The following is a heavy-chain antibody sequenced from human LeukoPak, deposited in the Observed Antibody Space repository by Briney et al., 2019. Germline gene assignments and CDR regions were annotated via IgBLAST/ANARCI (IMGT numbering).Heavy chain of an antibody. CDR1: GGSLSGYY. Sequence: SETLSLTCAVYGGSLSGYYWSWIRQPPGKGLEWIGEINHSGSTNYNPSLKSRVTISVDTSKNQFSLKLSSVTAADTAVYYCARVPNLPLVVPAAILRRGWFDPWGQGTLVTVSS. CDR2: INHSGST. D-gene: IGHD2-2*02. V-gene: IGHV4-34*01. CDR3: ARVPNLPLVVPAAILRRGWFDP. J-gene: IGHJ5*02.